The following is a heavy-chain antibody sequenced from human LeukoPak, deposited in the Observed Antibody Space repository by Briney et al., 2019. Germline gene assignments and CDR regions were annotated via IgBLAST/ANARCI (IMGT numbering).Heavy chain of an antibody. CDR1: GFTFDDYA. D-gene: IGHD1-26*01. J-gene: IGHJ4*02. V-gene: IGHV3-9*01. Sequence: GRSLRLSCAASGFTFDDYAMHWVRQAPGKGLEWVSGISWNSGSIGYADSVKGRFTISRDNSKNTLYLQMNSLRAEDTAVYYCAKDPARWELLPWFDYWGQGTLVTVSS. CDR2: ISWNSGSI. CDR3: AKDPARWELLPWFDY.